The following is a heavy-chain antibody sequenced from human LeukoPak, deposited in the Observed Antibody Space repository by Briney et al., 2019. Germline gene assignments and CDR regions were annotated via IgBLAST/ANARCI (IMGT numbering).Heavy chain of an antibody. V-gene: IGHV4-34*01. CDR2: INHSGST. CDR1: GGSFSGYY. Sequence: SETLSLTXAVYGGSFSGYYWSWIRQPPGKGLEWIGEINHSGSTNYNPSLKSRVTISVDTSKNQFSLKLSSVTAADTAVYYCARGYFGSSGYYYRAHGSPSTLFDYWGQGTLVTVSS. CDR3: ARGYFGSSGYYYRAHGSPSTLFDY. J-gene: IGHJ4*02. D-gene: IGHD3-22*01.